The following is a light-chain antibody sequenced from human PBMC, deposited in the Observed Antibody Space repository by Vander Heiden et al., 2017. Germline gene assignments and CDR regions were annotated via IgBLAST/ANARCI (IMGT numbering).Light chain of an antibody. CDR2: DVS. CDR1: SHDVGGYNY. CDR3: TSYTSRTTWV. J-gene: IGLJ2*01. Sequence: QSALTQPASVSGSPGQSITISCTGTSHDVGGYNYVSWYQQHTGKAPKVMIYDVSNRPSGVSNRFSGSKSGNTASLTISGLQAEDEADYYCTSYTSRTTWVFGGGTKLTVL. V-gene: IGLV2-14*03.